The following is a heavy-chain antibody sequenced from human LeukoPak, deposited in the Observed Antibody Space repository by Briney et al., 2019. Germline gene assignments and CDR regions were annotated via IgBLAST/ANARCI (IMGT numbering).Heavy chain of an antibody. V-gene: IGHV3-66*01. CDR1: GFTVSSNY. D-gene: IGHD3-10*01. CDR3: ARAMLWFGGIEYFDY. Sequence: PGGSLRLSCAASGFTVSSNYMSWGRQAPGKGLERVSVIYSGGSTYYADSVKGRFTISRDNSKNTLYLQMNSLRAEDTAVYYCARAMLWFGGIEYFDYWGQGTLVTVSS. CDR2: IYSGGST. J-gene: IGHJ4*02.